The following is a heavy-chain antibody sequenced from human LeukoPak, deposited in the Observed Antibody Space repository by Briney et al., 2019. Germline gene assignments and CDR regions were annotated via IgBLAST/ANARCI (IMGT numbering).Heavy chain of an antibody. D-gene: IGHD1-26*01. J-gene: IGHJ4*02. CDR3: ATGRTKWDLLNY. V-gene: IGHV1-24*01. CDR1: GHTLTELS. Sequence: ASVRVSCKVSGHTLTELSLHWVRQAPGKGLEWMGGLDPEDGEMIYSQKFQGRVTMTEDTSTDIAYMEMSSLRSEETAVYYCATGRTKWDLLNYWGQGTLVTVSS. CDR2: LDPEDGEM.